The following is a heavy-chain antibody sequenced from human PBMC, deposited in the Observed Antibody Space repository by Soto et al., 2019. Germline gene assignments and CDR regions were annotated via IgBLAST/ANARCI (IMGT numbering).Heavy chain of an antibody. V-gene: IGHV1-69*13. D-gene: IGHD6-19*01. Sequence: VASVKVSCKASGGTFSSYAISWVRQAPGQGLEWMGGIIPIFGTANYAQKFQGRVTITADESTSTAYMELSSLRSEDTAVYYCARDQPGYSSGPVAFDIWGQGTMVTVSS. CDR2: IIPIFGTA. CDR1: GGTFSSYA. J-gene: IGHJ3*02. CDR3: ARDQPGYSSGPVAFDI.